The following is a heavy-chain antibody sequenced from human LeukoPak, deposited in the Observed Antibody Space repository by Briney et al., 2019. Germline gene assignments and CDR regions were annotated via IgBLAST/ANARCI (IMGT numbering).Heavy chain of an antibody. CDR3: ARGGGPYSYEFFDY. J-gene: IGHJ4*02. D-gene: IGHD5-18*01. CDR2: IYYSGST. Sequence: SETLSLTCTVSVDSISSNSYYWGWIRQPPGKGLEWIGNIYYSGSTYYNPSLKSRVTISVDTPNNQFSLKLTSVTAADTAVYYCARGGGPYSYEFFDYWGQGTLVTVSS. V-gene: IGHV4-39*07. CDR1: VDSISSNSYY.